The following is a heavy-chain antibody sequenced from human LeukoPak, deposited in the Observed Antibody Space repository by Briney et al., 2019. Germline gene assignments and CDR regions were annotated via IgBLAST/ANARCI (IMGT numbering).Heavy chain of an antibody. J-gene: IGHJ3*02. Sequence: PSETLSLTCTVSGYSISSGYYWGWIRQSPETGLEWIASIYHSGNTYYNPSLKSRVTISVDTSKNQFSLKLSSVTAADTAVYYCARPPDRGVIRLGYAFDIWGQGTMVTVSS. CDR3: ARPPDRGVIRLGYAFDI. V-gene: IGHV4-38-2*02. D-gene: IGHD3-10*01. CDR2: IYHSGNT. CDR1: GYSISSGYY.